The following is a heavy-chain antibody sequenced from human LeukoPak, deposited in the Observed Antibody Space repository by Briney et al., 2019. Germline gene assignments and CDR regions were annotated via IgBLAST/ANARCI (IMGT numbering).Heavy chain of an antibody. Sequence: SETLSLTCTVSGGSISSGSYYWSWIRQPPGKGLEWIGYIYYSGSTNYNPSLKSRVTISVDTSKNQFSLKLSSVTAADTAVYYCAREGNYYDSSGYHAFDYWGQGTLVTVSS. CDR1: GGSISSGSYY. V-gene: IGHV4-61*01. CDR2: IYYSGST. CDR3: AREGNYYDSSGYHAFDY. D-gene: IGHD3-22*01. J-gene: IGHJ4*02.